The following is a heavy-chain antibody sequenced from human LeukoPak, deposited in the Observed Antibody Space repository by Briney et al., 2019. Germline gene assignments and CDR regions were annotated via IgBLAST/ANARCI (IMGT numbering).Heavy chain of an antibody. J-gene: IGHJ4*02. V-gene: IGHV3-48*04. CDR3: ARSGWPYYFDH. Sequence: PGGSLRLSCAASGFTFSSYSMNWVRQAPGKGLEWVSYISSSSSTIYYADSVKGRFTISRDNAKNSLYLQMNSLRAEDTAVYYCARSGWPYYFDHWGQGTLVTVSS. CDR2: ISSSSSTI. CDR1: GFTFSSYS. D-gene: IGHD3-22*01.